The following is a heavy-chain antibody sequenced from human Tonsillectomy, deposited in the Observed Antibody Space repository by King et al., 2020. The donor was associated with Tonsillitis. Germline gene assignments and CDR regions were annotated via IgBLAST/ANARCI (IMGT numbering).Heavy chain of an antibody. J-gene: IGHJ4*02. V-gene: IGHV3-7*01. D-gene: IGHD2/OR15-2a*01. CDR2: IKEDGSET. Sequence: QLVQSGGGLVQPGGSLRLSCAAPGFTFNSYWMNWFRQAPGKGLEWVANIKEDGSETYYVGSVRGRFTISRDNANNSLSLQMNSLRAEDTAVYYCVRGTTIPGTDYWGQGTLVIVSS. CDR1: GFTFNSYW. CDR3: VRGTTIPGTDY.